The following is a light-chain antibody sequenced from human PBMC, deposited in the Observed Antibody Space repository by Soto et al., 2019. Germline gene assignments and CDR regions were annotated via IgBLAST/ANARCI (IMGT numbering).Light chain of an antibody. V-gene: IGKV3-15*01. CDR1: QSVSSN. Sequence: EIVMTKSPATLSVSPGERVTLSCRASQSVSSNLAWYQQKPGQTPRLLIYDASHVATGIPARFSGSGSGTEFTLTISSLQSGDFAVYYCQQYNNWHRTFGQGTKVEIK. CDR3: QQYNNWHRT. J-gene: IGKJ1*01. CDR2: DAS.